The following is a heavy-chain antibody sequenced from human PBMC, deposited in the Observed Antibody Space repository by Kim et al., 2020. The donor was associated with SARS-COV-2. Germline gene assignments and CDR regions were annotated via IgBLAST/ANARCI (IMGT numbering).Heavy chain of an antibody. V-gene: IGHV1-3*01. J-gene: IGHJ5*02. CDR3: ARDRYGSGSPFDP. Sequence: SQKVHGRVTITGDTAASTAYMELSSLRSEDTAVYYCARDRYGSGSPFDPWGQGTLVTVSS. D-gene: IGHD3-10*01.